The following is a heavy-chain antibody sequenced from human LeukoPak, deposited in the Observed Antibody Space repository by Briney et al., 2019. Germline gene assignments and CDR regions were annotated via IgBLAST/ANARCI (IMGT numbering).Heavy chain of an antibody. V-gene: IGHV4-39*07. CDR3: ARLGSVDAFDI. Sequence: SETLSLTCTVSGGSISSSSYYWSWIRQPPGKGLEWIGEINHSGSTNYNPSLKSRVTISVDTSKNQFSLKLSSVTAADTAVYYCARLGSVDAFDIWGQGTMVTVSS. CDR1: GGSISSSSYY. CDR2: INHSGST. J-gene: IGHJ3*02. D-gene: IGHD6-25*01.